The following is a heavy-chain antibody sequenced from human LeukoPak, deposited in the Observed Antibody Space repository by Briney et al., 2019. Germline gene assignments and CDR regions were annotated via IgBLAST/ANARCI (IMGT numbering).Heavy chain of an antibody. CDR3: ASCDYGGNWDY. D-gene: IGHD4-23*01. Sequence: SETLSLTCTVSDYSISSGYYWGWIRQPPGMGLEWIGSIYHSGSTYYNPSLKSRVTISVDTSKNQFSLKLSSVTAADTAVYYCASCDYGGNWDYWGRGTLVTVFS. V-gene: IGHV4-38-2*02. CDR2: IYHSGST. J-gene: IGHJ4*02. CDR1: DYSISSGYY.